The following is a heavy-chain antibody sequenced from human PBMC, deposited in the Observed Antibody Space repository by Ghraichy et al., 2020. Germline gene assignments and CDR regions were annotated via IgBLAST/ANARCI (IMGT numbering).Heavy chain of an antibody. CDR1: GGSISSNSYF. CDR2: IFYRGTT. Sequence: SETLSLTCPVSGGSISSNSYFWGWIRQPPGMGLEWIGSIFYRGTTYYNPSLKSRVTISVDTSKNQFSLELRSVTAADTAVYYCARGDYDVLTGYYPRDFYGMDVWGQGTTVTVS. CDR3: ARGDYDVLTGYYPRDFYGMDV. J-gene: IGHJ6*02. V-gene: IGHV4-39*01. D-gene: IGHD3-9*01.